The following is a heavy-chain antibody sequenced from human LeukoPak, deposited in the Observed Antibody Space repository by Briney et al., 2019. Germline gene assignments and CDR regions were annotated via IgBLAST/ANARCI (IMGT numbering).Heavy chain of an antibody. CDR1: GFTFSSYG. Sequence: GRSLRLSCAASGFTFSSYGMHWVRQAPGKGLEWVAVIWYDGSNKYYVDSVKGRFTISRDNSKNTLSLQMNSLRAEDTAVYYCARDLFGSYYFDYWGQGTLVTSPQ. J-gene: IGHJ4*02. CDR3: ARDLFGSYYFDY. V-gene: IGHV3-33*01. D-gene: IGHD3-10*01. CDR2: IWYDGSNK.